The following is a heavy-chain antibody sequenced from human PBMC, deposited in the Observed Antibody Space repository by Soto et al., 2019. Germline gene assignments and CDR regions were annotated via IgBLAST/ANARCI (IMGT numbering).Heavy chain of an antibody. J-gene: IGHJ4*02. V-gene: IGHV3-23*01. D-gene: IGHD5-18*01. CDR2: ISSGGGTT. Sequence: EVHLLESGGGFLQPGGSLRLSCAASGFSFSIFAINWVRQAPGKGLEWVSTISSGGGTTLYADSVKGRFTISRDNSKNTVSLQMNSPRAEDTAVYYCVRGYSYVWGQGTLVTVSS. CDR3: VRGYSYV. CDR1: GFSFSIFA.